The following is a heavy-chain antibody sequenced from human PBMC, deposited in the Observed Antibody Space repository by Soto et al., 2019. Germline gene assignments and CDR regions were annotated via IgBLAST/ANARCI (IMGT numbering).Heavy chain of an antibody. CDR1: GYTFTGYS. CDR3: APCNGSLCFQR. Sequence: ASVKVSCKASGYTFTGYSMHWVRQAPGQGLEWMGWINPNSGDTNYARNFQGRFTMSRDTSISTAYMEVSRLRSDDTAMYYCAPCNGSLCFQRWGKGNLVTVSS. J-gene: IGHJ1*01. D-gene: IGHD1-26*01. CDR2: INPNSGDT. V-gene: IGHV1-2*02.